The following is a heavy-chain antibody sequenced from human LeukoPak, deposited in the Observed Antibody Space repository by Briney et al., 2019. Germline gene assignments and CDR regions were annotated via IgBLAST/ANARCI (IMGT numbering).Heavy chain of an antibody. CDR2: IIPIFGTP. CDR3: ARGSGTITMVRGVFYGMDV. CDR1: GYSFTNYA. Sequence: GASVTVSCKASGYSFTNYAMYWVRQAPGQGLEWMGGIIPIFGTPNYAQKFQGRVTITADESTSTAYMELSSLRSEDTAVYYCARGSGTITMVRGVFYGMDVWGQGTTVTVSS. D-gene: IGHD3-10*01. V-gene: IGHV1-69*13. J-gene: IGHJ6*02.